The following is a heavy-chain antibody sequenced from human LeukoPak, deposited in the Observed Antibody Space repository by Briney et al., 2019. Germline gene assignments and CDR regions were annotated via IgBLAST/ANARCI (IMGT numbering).Heavy chain of an antibody. D-gene: IGHD6-19*01. V-gene: IGHV4-38-2*01. CDR3: ARQRGVADFDY. J-gene: IGHJ4*02. CDR1: GYSISSGYD. CDR2: IYHSGST. Sequence: PSETLSLTCAVSGYSISSGYDWGWIRQPPGKGLEWIGSIYHSGSTYYNPSLKSRVTISVDTSKNQFSLKLSSVTAADTAVYYCARQRGVADFDYWGQGTLVTVSS.